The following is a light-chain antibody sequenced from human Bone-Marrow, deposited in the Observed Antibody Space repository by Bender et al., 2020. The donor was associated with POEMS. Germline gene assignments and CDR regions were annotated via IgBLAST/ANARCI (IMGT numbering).Light chain of an antibody. CDR3: QAWDITTLV. Sequence: SYELTQPPSVSVSPGQTATISCSGVKLAEKHISWYQHKAGQPPLLVLHLDAVRPSGIPARFSGSTSGNTATLTITGTQGMDEADYYCQAWDITTLVFGGGTRLTVL. V-gene: IGLV3-1*01. CDR1: KLAEKH. J-gene: IGLJ2*01. CDR2: LDA.